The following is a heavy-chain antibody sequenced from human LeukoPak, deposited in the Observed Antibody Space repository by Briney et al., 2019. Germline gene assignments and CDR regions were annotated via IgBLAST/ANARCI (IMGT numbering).Heavy chain of an antibody. CDR3: AKDRIWAH. D-gene: IGHD7-27*01. CDR1: GASVSTNY. Sequence: PSETLSLTCTVSGASVSTNYWSWIRQSPGKGLKWIGYVYYSVNTNYNPSLKSRVTISADTSKNQFSLKLTSVTAADTAVYYCAKDRIWAHWGQGTLVTVSS. CDR2: VYYSVNT. J-gene: IGHJ4*02. V-gene: IGHV4-59*02.